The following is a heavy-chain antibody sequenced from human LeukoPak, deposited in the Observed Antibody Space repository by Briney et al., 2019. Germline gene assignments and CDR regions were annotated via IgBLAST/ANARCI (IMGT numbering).Heavy chain of an antibody. CDR3: ARTLFYDSSGSPYFDY. CDR2: IYYSGST. D-gene: IGHD3-22*01. J-gene: IGHJ4*02. Sequence: SETLSLTCTVSGGSISSDYWSWIRQPPGKGLEWIGYIYYSGSTNYNPSLKSRVTISVDTSKNQFSLKLSSVTAADTAVYYCARTLFYDSSGSPYFDYWGQGTLVTVSS. V-gene: IGHV4-59*01. CDR1: GGSISSDY.